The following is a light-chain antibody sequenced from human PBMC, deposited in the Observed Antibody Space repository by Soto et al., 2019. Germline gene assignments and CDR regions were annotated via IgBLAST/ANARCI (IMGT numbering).Light chain of an antibody. V-gene: IGLV2-23*02. CDR2: GVT. Sequence: QSVLTQPASVSGSPGQSITVSCTGTSSDVGSYDLVSWYQQHPGQAPKVMIYGVTKRPSGVSNRFSGNRSGNTASLTISGLQAADEADYFCKSYAGSNTYVFGSGTKVTVL. CDR1: SSDVGSYDL. CDR3: KSYAGSNTYV. J-gene: IGLJ1*01.